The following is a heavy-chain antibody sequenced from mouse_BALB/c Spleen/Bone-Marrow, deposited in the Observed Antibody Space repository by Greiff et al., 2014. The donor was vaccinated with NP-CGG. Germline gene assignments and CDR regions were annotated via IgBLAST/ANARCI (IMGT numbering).Heavy chain of an antibody. D-gene: IGHD2-1*01. CDR1: GYSFTGYT. Sequence: VQLQQSRTALFTPETSMKISCKASGYSFTGYTMNWVKQSHGKNLEWIGLINPSNGGTSYNQKFKGKATLTVDKSSSTAYIELLSLTSEDSAVYYCERDGNGFAYWGQGTLVTVSA. CDR3: ERDGNGFAY. V-gene: IGHV1-26*01. CDR2: INPSNGGT. J-gene: IGHJ3*01.